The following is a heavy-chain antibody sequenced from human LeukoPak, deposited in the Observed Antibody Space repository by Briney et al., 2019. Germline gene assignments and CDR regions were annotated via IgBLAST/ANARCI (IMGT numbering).Heavy chain of an antibody. Sequence: GGFLRLSCAASGFPFSSYEMNWVRQAPGKGLEWVSHSSSSGSTIYYAGSVKGRFTIARDNAKNSVYLQMNSLRAEDTAVYYCARGSLHSAYGFDYWGQGTLVTVSS. J-gene: IGHJ4*02. CDR1: GFPFSSYE. CDR3: ARGSLHSAYGFDY. CDR2: SSSSGSTI. V-gene: IGHV3-48*03. D-gene: IGHD5-12*01.